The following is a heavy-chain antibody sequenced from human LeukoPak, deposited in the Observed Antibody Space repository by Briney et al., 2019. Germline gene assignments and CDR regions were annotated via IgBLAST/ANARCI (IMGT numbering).Heavy chain of an antibody. CDR3: AKALRGGNYYDSSGFDY. D-gene: IGHD3-22*01. CDR2: ISYDGSNK. Sequence: GRSLRLSCAASGFTFSNYAMHWVRQAPGKGLEWVAVISYDGSNKYYADSVKGRFTISRDNSKNTLYLQMNSLRAEDTAVYYCAKALRGGNYYDSSGFDYWGQGTLVTVSS. V-gene: IGHV3-30*04. CDR1: GFTFSNYA. J-gene: IGHJ4*02.